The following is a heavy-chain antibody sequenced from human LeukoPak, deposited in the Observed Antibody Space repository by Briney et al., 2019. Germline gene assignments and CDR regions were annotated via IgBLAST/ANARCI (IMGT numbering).Heavy chain of an antibody. CDR2: ISTSSVYI. J-gene: IGHJ4*02. D-gene: IGHD6-19*01. CDR1: GFTFSSYS. CDR3: ARDLRSGWDRYFDS. V-gene: IGHV3-21*04. Sequence: GGSLRLSCAASGFTFSSYSMNWVRQAPGKGLEWVSSISTSSVYIYYADSVKGRFTISRDNAKNSLYLQMNSLRAEDTAVYYCARDLRSGWDRYFDSWGQGTLVTVSA.